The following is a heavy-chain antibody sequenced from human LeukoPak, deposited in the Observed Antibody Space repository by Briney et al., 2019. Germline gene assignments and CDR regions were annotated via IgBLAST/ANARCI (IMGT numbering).Heavy chain of an antibody. J-gene: IGHJ5*02. D-gene: IGHD1-20*01. CDR2: ISNGDGST. CDR3: AKDLYNWMTSGFDP. Sequence: GGSRRLSCAASGFTLSTYAMSWVRQAPGKGLEWVSGISNGDGSTYYARYADSVKGRFTISRDSSKNTLYLIMNSLRVEDTAVYYCAKDLYNWMTSGFDPWGQGTLVTVSS. CDR1: GFTLSTYA. V-gene: IGHV3-23*01.